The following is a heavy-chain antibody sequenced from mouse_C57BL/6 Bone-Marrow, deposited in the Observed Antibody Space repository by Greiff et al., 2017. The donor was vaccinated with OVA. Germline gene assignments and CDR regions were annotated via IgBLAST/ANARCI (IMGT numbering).Heavy chain of an antibody. D-gene: IGHD1-1*01. CDR1: GFTFSSYA. J-gene: IGHJ2*01. CDR2: ISDGGSYT. CDR3: ARVRDYYGSSYYFDY. Sequence: EVKLMESGGGLVKPGGSLKLSCAASGFTFSSYAMSWVRQTPEKRLEWVATISDGGSYTYYPDNVKGRFTISRDNAKNNLYLQMSHLKSEDTAMYYCARVRDYYGSSYYFDYWGQGTTLTVSS. V-gene: IGHV5-4*03.